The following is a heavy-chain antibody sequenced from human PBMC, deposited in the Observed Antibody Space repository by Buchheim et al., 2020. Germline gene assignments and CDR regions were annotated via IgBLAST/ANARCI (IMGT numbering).Heavy chain of an antibody. CDR1: GGSISSSSYY. J-gene: IGHJ5*02. D-gene: IGHD1-7*01. CDR2: IYYSGST. CDR3: ARIGITGTTGGNNWFDP. V-gene: IGHV4-39*01. Sequence: QLQLQESGPGLVKPSETLSLTCTVSGGSISSSSYYWGWIRQPPGKGLEWIGSIYYSGSTYYNPSLQSRVTISVDTSKNQFSLKLSSVTAADTAVYYCARIGITGTTGGNNWFDPWGQGTL.